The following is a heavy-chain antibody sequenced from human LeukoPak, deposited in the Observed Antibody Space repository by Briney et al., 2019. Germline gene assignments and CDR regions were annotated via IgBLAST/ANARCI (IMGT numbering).Heavy chain of an antibody. CDR3: ARDYSSAWTFDY. J-gene: IGHJ4*02. CDR2: IYSGGST. Sequence: PSETLSLTCNFSGGSINTDDWSWIRQPAGKGLEWIGRIYSGGSTNYNPSLKSRVTISIDKSKSQLYLKLNSLTAADTAVCYCARDYSSAWTFDYWGQGTLVTVSS. V-gene: IGHV4-4*07. CDR1: GGSINTDD. D-gene: IGHD6-19*01.